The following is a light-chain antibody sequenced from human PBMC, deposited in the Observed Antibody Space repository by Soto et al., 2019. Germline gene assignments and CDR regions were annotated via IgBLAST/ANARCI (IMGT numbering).Light chain of an antibody. J-gene: IGLJ1*01. V-gene: IGLV2-14*01. CDR3: SSYTSSITPYV. CDR1: ITDIGAYNY. Sequence: QSVLTRPASVSGSPGQSITISCTGTITDIGAYNYVSWYQQHPGKAPKLLIYGVSSRPSGVSNRFSGSKSGNAAYLTISGLQADDEAEYYCSSYTSSITPYVFGTGTRSPS. CDR2: GVS.